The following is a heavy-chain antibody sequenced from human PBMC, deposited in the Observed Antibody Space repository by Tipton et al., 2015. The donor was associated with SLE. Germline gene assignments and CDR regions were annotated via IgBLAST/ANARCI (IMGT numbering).Heavy chain of an antibody. CDR3: ARVQAYEGFDP. J-gene: IGHJ5*02. CDR1: GGSISSGGYY. D-gene: IGHD3-16*01. Sequence: TLSLTCTVSGGSISSGGYYWTWIRQLPGKGLEWIGSIYYSGSTYYNPSLKSRVTISVDTSKNQFSLKLSSVTAADTAVYYCARVQAYEGFDPWGQGTLVTVSS. CDR2: IYYSGST. V-gene: IGHV4-39*07.